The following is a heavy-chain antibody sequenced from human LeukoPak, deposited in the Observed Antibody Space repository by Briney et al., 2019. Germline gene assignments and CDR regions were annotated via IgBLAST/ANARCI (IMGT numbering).Heavy chain of an antibody. CDR3: ARVGYDFWGGYCDY. D-gene: IGHD3-3*01. V-gene: IGHV4-34*01. J-gene: IGHJ4*02. CDR2: INHSGST. Sequence: PSETLSLTCAVYGGSFSGYYWSWIRQPPGKGLEWIGEINHSGSTNYNPSLKSRVTISVDTSKNQFSLKLSSVTAADTAVYYCARVGYDFWGGYCDYWGQGTLVTVSS. CDR1: GGSFSGYY.